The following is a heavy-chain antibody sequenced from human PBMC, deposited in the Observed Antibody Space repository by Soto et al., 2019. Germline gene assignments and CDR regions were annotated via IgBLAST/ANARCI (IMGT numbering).Heavy chain of an antibody. CDR3: ARNPRWYGMDV. D-gene: IGHD3-16*02. V-gene: IGHV3-48*03. J-gene: IGHJ6*02. Sequence: PGGSLRLSCAASGFTFSSYEMNWVRQAPGKGLEWVSYISSSGSTIYYADSVKGRFTISRDNAKNSLYLQMNSLRAEDTAVYYCARNPRWYGMDVWGQGTTVTVSS. CDR2: ISSSGSTI. CDR1: GFTFSSYE.